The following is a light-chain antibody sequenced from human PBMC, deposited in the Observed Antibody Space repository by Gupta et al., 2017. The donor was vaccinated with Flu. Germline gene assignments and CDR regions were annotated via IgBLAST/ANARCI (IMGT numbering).Light chain of an antibody. CDR3: SSYTSSSTVV. CDR2: DVS. J-gene: IGLJ2*01. V-gene: IGLV2-14*04. Sequence: SITISCTGTSSDVGSYNYVSWYQQHPGKAPKLMIYDVSNRPSGVSNRFSGSKSGSTASLTISGPQAEDEADYYCSSYTSSSTVVFGGGTKLTVL. CDR1: SSDVGSYNY.